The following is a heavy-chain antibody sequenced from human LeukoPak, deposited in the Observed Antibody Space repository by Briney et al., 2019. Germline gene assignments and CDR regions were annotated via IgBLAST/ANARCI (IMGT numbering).Heavy chain of an antibody. CDR1: GFTVSSNY. CDR3: AGTATDYYYYMDV. V-gene: IGHV3-23*01. Sequence: PGGSLRLSCAASGFTVSSNYMSWVRQAPGKGLEWVSSIRGSGGSTYYADSVKGRFTISRDNSKNTVYLQMNSLGAEDTAVYYCAGTATDYYYYMDVWGKGTTVTISS. CDR2: IRGSGGST. D-gene: IGHD1-26*01. J-gene: IGHJ6*03.